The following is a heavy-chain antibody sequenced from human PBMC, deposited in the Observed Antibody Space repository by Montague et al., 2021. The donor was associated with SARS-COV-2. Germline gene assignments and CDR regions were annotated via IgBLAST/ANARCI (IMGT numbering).Heavy chain of an antibody. Sequence: SETLSLTCTVSVGSISNYYWTWIRQPPGKGLEWIGYIYDSGSANYNPSLKSRSTISVDTSNNQFSLWLSSVTASDTAVYYCSSAYCGGDCPVGPWGQGILVTVSS. CDR3: SSAYCGGDCPVGP. CDR2: IYDSGSA. CDR1: VGSISNYY. J-gene: IGHJ5*02. D-gene: IGHD2-21*02. V-gene: IGHV4-59*01.